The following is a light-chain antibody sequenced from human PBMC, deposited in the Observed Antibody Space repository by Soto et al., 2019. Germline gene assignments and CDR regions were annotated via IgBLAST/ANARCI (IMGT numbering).Light chain of an antibody. V-gene: IGLV1-44*01. CDR3: ATWDDGLSAYV. CDR2: SNS. J-gene: IGLJ1*01. Sequence: QSVRTQPPSASGSLGQRVTFSCSGSSSNIGGNTVSWFQHLPRTAPKLLIFSNSQRPSGVPDRFSGAKSGTSASLAISGLQSEDEANYYCATWDDGLSAYVFGTGTKVTVL. CDR1: SSNIGGNT.